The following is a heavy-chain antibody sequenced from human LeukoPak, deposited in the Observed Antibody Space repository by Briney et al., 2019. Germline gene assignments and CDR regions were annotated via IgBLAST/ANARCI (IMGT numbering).Heavy chain of an antibody. CDR2: ISSSGGNI. J-gene: IGHJ6*04. D-gene: IGHD3-10*02. CDR1: GFTFSSYE. CDR3: AELGITMIGGV. V-gene: IGHV3-48*03. Sequence: GGSLRLSCAASGFTFSSYEMNRVRQAPGKGLEWVSDISSSGGNIYYADSVKGRFTISRDNAKNSLYLQMNSLRAEDTAVYYCAELGITMIGGVWGKGTTVTISS.